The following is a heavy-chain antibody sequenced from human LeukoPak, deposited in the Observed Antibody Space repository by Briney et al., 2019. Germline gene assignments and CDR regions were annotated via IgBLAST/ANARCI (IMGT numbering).Heavy chain of an antibody. Sequence: PSETLSLTCTVSGDSISGSTYYWAWIRQPPGKRPEWIASIKYSGTTYYNLFLKSRVTISIDTSKNQFSLKLSSVTAADTAVYYCARRGEVLWFGELSEPPRRYGMDVWGQGTTVTVSS. CDR3: ARRGEVLWFGELSEPPRRYGMDV. V-gene: IGHV4-39*07. CDR2: IKYSGTT. D-gene: IGHD3-10*01. CDR1: GDSISGSTYY. J-gene: IGHJ6*02.